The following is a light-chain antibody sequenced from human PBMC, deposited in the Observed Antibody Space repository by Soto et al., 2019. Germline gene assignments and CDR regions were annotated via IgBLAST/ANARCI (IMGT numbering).Light chain of an antibody. J-gene: IGKJ3*01. CDR2: GSS. CDR3: QQYGSSPFT. V-gene: IGKV3-20*01. CDR1: QSISSNY. Sequence: EIVLTQSPGTLSLSPGERATLSCWASQSISSNYIAWYQQKPGQAPRLLISGSSIRATGIPKRLSGSGSGTSFTLTISSLEPEDFAVFYCQQYGSSPFTFGPGTKVDFK.